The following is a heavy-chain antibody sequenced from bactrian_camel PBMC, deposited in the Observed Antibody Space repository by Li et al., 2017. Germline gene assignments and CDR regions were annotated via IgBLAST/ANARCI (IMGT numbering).Heavy chain of an antibody. CDR1: GRTYSRWC. Sequence: VQLVESGGGSVQTGGSLRLSCAHSGRTYSRWCMGWFREVSGKEREGLATIDYSGMTAYADSVKGRFTISKDNAKNTLYLQMNSLKPEDTAMYYCAAVRYGVTWYPLCRARSADFGYWGRGTQVTVS. J-gene: IGHJ6*01. CDR2: IDYSGMT. D-gene: IGHD6*01. CDR3: AAVRYGVTWYPLCRARSADFGY. V-gene: IGHV3-2*01.